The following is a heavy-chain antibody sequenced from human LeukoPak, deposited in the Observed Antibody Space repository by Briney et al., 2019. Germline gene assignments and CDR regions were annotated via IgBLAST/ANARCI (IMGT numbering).Heavy chain of an antibody. J-gene: IGHJ4*02. V-gene: IGHV3-21*01. CDR2: ISSSSSYI. CDR3: ARGPLGRFDYDSSGYYPLGY. CDR1: GFTFSSYS. D-gene: IGHD3-22*01. Sequence: GGSLRLSCAASGFTFSSYSMNWVRQAPGKGLEWVSSISSSSSYIYYADSVKGRFTISRDNAKNSLYLQMNSLRAEDTAVYYCARGPLGRFDYDSSGYYPLGYWGQGTLVTVSS.